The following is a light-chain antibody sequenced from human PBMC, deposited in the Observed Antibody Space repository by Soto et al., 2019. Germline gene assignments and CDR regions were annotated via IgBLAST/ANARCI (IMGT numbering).Light chain of an antibody. V-gene: IGLV6-57*04. CDR3: QSYDSNAVV. J-gene: IGLJ2*01. Sequence: NFMLTQPHSVSESPGKTVTISCTRSSGSIASNFVQWYQQRPGSAPTTVLYEDNQRPSGVPDRFAGAIDSSSNSASLTISGLKTEDEAYYYCQSYDSNAVVFGGGTKLTVL. CDR2: EDN. CDR1: SGSIASNF.